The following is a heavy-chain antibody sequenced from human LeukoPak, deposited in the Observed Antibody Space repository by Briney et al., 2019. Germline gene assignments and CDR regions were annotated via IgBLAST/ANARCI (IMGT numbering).Heavy chain of an antibody. CDR3: AKDYAGRDIVVVPAAPMDV. CDR1: GFTFSSYG. Sequence: QPGGSLRLSCAASGFTFSSYGMHWVRQAPGKGLEWVAVISYDGSNKYYADSVKGRFTISRDNSKNTLYLQMNSLRAEDTAVYYCAKDYAGRDIVVVPAAPMDVWGKGTTVTVSS. V-gene: IGHV3-30*18. CDR2: ISYDGSNK. J-gene: IGHJ6*03. D-gene: IGHD2-2*01.